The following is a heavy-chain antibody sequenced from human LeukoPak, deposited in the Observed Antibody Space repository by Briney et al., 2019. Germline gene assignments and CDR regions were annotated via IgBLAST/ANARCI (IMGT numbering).Heavy chain of an antibody. V-gene: IGHV4-59*01. CDR3: ARTPMSYYYYMDV. J-gene: IGHJ6*03. CDR2: MYYRGST. CDR1: GGSISSYS. Sequence: SETLSLTCTVSGGSISSYSWSWIRQPPGKGLEWVGYMYYRGSTNYNPSLKSRVTISVDTSKSQFSLKLSSVTAADTAVYYCARTPMSYYYYMDVWGKGTTVTVSS.